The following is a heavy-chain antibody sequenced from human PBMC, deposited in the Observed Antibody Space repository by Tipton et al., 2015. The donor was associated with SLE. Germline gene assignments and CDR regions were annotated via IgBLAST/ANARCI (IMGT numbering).Heavy chain of an antibody. Sequence: TLSLTCTVSGGSISSGSYYWSWIRQPAGKGLEWIGYIYTSGSTNYNPSLKSRVTISVDTSKNQFSLKLSSVTAADTAVYYCARERMVYARGYFQHWGQGTLVTVSS. CDR1: GGSISSGSYY. CDR2: IYTSGST. J-gene: IGHJ1*01. CDR3: ARERMVYARGYFQH. D-gene: IGHD2-8*01. V-gene: IGHV4-61*09.